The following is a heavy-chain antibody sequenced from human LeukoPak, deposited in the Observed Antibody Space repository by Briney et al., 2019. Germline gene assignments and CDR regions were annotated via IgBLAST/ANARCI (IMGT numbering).Heavy chain of an antibody. V-gene: IGHV4-39*07. CDR3: ARGPSSSWYTIDY. CDR2: INHSGST. J-gene: IGHJ4*02. CDR1: GGSISSSSYY. Sequence: PSETLSLTCTVSGGSISSSSYYWSWIRQPPGKGLEWIGEINHSGSTNYNPSLKSRVTISVDTSKNQFSLKLSSVTAADTAVYYCARGPSSSWYTIDYWGQGTLVTVSS. D-gene: IGHD6-13*01.